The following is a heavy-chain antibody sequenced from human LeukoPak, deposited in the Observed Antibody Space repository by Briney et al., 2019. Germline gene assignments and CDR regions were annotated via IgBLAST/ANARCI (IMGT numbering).Heavy chain of an antibody. Sequence: GASVKVSCKASGYTFTSYGISWVRQAPGHGLEWMGGISAYNCNTNYAQRLQGRVTMTTDTSKSTAYMELRSLRSDDTAVYYCARDQDNGNTGGFDPWGQGTLVTVSS. V-gene: IGHV1-18*01. CDR2: ISAYNCNT. CDR1: GYTFTSYG. CDR3: ARDQDNGNTGGFDP. J-gene: IGHJ5*02. D-gene: IGHD1/OR15-1a*01.